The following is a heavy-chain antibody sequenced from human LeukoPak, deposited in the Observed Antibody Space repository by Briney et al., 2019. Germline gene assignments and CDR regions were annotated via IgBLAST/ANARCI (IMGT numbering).Heavy chain of an antibody. CDR1: GGSISSYY. CDR3: ARESAYYYGSGFDY. V-gene: IGHV4-59*01. Sequence: PSETLSLTCTVSGGSISSYYWSWIRQPPGKGLEWIGYIYYSGSTNYNPSLKSRVTISVDTSKNQFSLKLSSVTAADTAVYYCARESAYYYGSGFDYWGQGTLVTVSS. J-gene: IGHJ4*02. CDR2: IYYSGST. D-gene: IGHD3-10*01.